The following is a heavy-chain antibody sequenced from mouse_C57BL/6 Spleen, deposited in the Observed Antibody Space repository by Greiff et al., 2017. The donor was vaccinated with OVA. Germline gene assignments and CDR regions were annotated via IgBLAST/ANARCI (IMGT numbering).Heavy chain of an antibody. CDR3: TRWGDYYGSSFLFDY. J-gene: IGHJ2*01. CDR2: IDPETGGT. D-gene: IGHD1-1*01. V-gene: IGHV1-15*01. Sequence: VKLVESGAELVRPGASVTPSCKASGYTFTDYEMHWVKQTPVHGLEWIGAIDPETGGTAYNQKFKGKAILTADKSSSTAYMELRSLTSGDSAVYYCTRWGDYYGSSFLFDYWGQGTTLTVSS. CDR1: GYTFTDYE.